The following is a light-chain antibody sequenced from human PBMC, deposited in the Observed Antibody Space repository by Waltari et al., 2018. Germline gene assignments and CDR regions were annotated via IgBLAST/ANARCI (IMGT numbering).Light chain of an antibody. CDR1: SSDVGGYDY. CDR3: SSYAGSNLWV. Sequence: QSALTQPPSASGSPGQSVTISCTGTSSDVGGYDYVSWYQQHPAKAPKLMIYEVTKRPSVVPSRFSGAKSGNTASLTVSGLQAEDEADYYCSSYAGSNLWVFGGGTKLTVL. J-gene: IGLJ3*02. CDR2: EVT. V-gene: IGLV2-8*01.